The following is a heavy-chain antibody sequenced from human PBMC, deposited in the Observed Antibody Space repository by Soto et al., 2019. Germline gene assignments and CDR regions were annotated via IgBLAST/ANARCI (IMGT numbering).Heavy chain of an antibody. J-gene: IGHJ4*02. Sequence: GGSLRLSCVASGFTFDTYAMSWVRQAPGKGLEWASAVTSSGDRTYYADSVKGRFIISRDNAKNKLFLQMNSLRAADTALYYCAKLRSSAHDYWGQGXPVTAPQ. D-gene: IGHD2-2*01. CDR3: AKLRSSAHDY. V-gene: IGHV3-23*01. CDR2: VTSSGDRT. CDR1: GFTFDTYA.